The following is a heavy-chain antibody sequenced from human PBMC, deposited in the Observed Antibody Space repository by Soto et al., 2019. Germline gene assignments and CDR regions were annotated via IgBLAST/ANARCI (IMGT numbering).Heavy chain of an antibody. CDR1: GGSISSGGYY. D-gene: IGHD2-15*01. Sequence: QVQLQESGPGLVKPSQTLSLTCTVSGGSISSGGYYWSWIRQHPGKGLEWIGYIYYSGSTYYNPSLTSRVTISVDTSKIQFSLKLSCVAAADTAVYYCATYCSGGSFYLDYWGQGTLVTVSS. V-gene: IGHV4-31*03. J-gene: IGHJ4*02. CDR2: IYYSGST. CDR3: ATYCSGGSFYLDY.